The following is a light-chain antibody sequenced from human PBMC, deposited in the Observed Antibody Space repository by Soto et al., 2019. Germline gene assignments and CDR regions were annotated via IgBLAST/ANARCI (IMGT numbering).Light chain of an antibody. V-gene: IGLV2-14*03. CDR1: SSDVGAYNH. CDR3: SSYTTITTYV. CDR2: DVS. J-gene: IGLJ1*01. Sequence: QSALTQPASVSGSPGQSITISCTGTSSDVGAYNHVSWYQHHPGKAPKLMIFDVSNRPSGVSNRFPGSKSGNTASLTISGLQAEDEADYYCSSYTTITTYVFGTGTKVTVL.